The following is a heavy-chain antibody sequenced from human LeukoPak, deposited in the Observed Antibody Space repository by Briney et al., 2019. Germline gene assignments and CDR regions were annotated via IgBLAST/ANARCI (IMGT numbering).Heavy chain of an antibody. CDR3: ARWPAATRDYFDY. D-gene: IGHD2-15*01. J-gene: IGHJ4*02. CDR2: IYPGDSDT. V-gene: IGHV5-51*01. Sequence: GESLKISCKGSGYIFTSYWIAWVRQMPGKGLEWMGIIYPGDSDTRYTPSFQGQVTISADKSISTAYLQWSSLKASDTAMYYCARWPAATRDYFDYWGQGTLVTVSS. CDR1: GYIFTSYW.